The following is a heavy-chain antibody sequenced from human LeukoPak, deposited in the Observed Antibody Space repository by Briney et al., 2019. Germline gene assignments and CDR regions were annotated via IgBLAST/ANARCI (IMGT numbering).Heavy chain of an antibody. CDR3: ARIGGSGSFEDY. V-gene: IGHV1-69*02. J-gene: IGHJ4*02. CDR1: GGTFSRYT. CDR2: IIPILGIA. Sequence: GASVTVPCQDSGGTFSRYTISWVRQAPGQALEWMGRIIPILGIANYAQKFQGRVTITADKSTSTAYMELSSLRSEDTAVYYCARIGGSGSFEDYWGQGTLVTVSS. D-gene: IGHD3-10*01.